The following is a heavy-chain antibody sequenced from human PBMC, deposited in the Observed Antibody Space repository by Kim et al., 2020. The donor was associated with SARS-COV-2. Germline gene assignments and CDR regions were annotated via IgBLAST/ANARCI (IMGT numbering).Heavy chain of an antibody. V-gene: IGHV4-39*07. CDR1: GGSISSSSYY. CDR3: ARDPKKYSSSWPDYYYGMDG. D-gene: IGHD6-13*01. Sequence: SETLSLTCTVSGGSISSSSYYWGLIRQPPGTGLEWIGSIYYSGSTYYNPSLKSRVTISVDTSKNQFSLKLSSVTAADTAVYYCARDPKKYSSSWPDYYYGMDGWGQGTTVTVSS. J-gene: IGHJ6*02. CDR2: IYYSGST.